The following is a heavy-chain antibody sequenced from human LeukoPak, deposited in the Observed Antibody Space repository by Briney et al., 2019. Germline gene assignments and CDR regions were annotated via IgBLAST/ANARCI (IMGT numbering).Heavy chain of an antibody. CDR1: GFTFSSYS. D-gene: IGHD4-11*01. CDR2: INHSGST. CDR3: ARSGGLQYGYYYYYMDV. Sequence: LRLSCAASGFTFSSYSMNWARQPPGKGLEWIGEINHSGSTNYNPSLKSRVTISVDTSKNQFSLKLSSVTAADTAVYYCARSGGLQYGYYYYYMDVWGKGTTVTVSS. J-gene: IGHJ6*03. V-gene: IGHV4-34*01.